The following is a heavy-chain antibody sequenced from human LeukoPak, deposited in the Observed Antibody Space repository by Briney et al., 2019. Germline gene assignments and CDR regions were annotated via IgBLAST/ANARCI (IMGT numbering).Heavy chain of an antibody. Sequence: GGSLRLSCSASGFTFRNYVMHWVRQAPGKGLEFVSGINSDGGDIHYADSVKDRFIISRDNFKITLYLQMSSLRPEDTAVYYCAKEEVGYSAYGAFDYWGQGTPVTVPS. CDR3: AKEEVGYSAYGAFDY. CDR1: GFTFRNYV. D-gene: IGHD5-12*01. V-gene: IGHV3-64D*09. J-gene: IGHJ4*02. CDR2: INSDGGDI.